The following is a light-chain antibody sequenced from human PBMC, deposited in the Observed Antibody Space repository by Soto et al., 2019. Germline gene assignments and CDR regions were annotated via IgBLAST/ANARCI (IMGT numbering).Light chain of an antibody. J-gene: IGLJ3*02. Sequence: QTVVTQEPLFSVSPGGTVTLTCGLSSGSVSPSYYPGWFQQTPGQAPRALIYTTNTRSSGVPDRFSGSILGNKAALTITGAQADDESDYYCVLYMGSGIWVFGGGTKLTVL. CDR3: VLYMGSGIWV. CDR2: TTN. V-gene: IGLV8-61*01. CDR1: SGSVSPSYY.